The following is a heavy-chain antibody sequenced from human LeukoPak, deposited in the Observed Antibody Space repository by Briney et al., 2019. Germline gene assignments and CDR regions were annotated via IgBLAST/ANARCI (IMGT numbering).Heavy chain of an antibody. J-gene: IGHJ4*02. CDR2: VSYNGRP. D-gene: IGHD3-9*01. CDR1: GGSISSYY. Sequence: SETLSLTFNVSGGSISSYYWSWIRQPPGRGLEYIGYVSYNGRPNYNPSLQGRVTMSVDTSKSQLSLKLSSVTAADTAVYYCARLHDSVLTRFLYYFDYWGQGTLVTVSS. CDR3: ARLHDSVLTRFLYYFDY. V-gene: IGHV4-59*01.